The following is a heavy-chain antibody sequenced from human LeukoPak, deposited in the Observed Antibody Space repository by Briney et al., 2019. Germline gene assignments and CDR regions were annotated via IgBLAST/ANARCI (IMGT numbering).Heavy chain of an antibody. V-gene: IGHV3-21*01. CDR2: ISSSSSYI. CDR3: ARDLDLGVTRWLEPEFDY. CDR1: GFTFSSYS. Sequence: KTGGSLRLSCAASGFTFSSYSMNWVRQAPGKGLEWVSSISSSSSYIYYADSVKGRFTISRDNAKNSLYLQMNSLRAEDTAVYYCARDLDLGVTRWLEPEFDYWGQGTLVTVSS. D-gene: IGHD5-24*01. J-gene: IGHJ4*02.